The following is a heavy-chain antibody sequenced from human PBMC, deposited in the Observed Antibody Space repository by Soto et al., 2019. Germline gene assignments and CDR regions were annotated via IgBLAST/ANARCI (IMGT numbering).Heavy chain of an antibody. Sequence: EVQLVESGGGLVKPGGSLRLSWAASGFTFSSYSMNWVRQAPGKGLEWVSSISSSSSYIYYADSVKGRFTISRDNAKNSLYLQMNSLRAEDTAVYYCARVGVGATTFDYWGQGTLVTVSS. V-gene: IGHV3-21*01. CDR3: ARVGVGATTFDY. D-gene: IGHD1-26*01. CDR1: GFTFSSYS. J-gene: IGHJ4*02. CDR2: ISSSSSYI.